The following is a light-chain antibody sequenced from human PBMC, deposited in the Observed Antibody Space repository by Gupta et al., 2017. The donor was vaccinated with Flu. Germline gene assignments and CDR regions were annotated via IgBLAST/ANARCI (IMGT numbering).Light chain of an antibody. Sequence: SGTNTSTGTSSDVGGYNYVSWYQQHPGKAHNLMIYEVSKRPAGVPGRFSGSKSANTASLTVSGLQAEDEADYYYDSYAGNNNWVFGGGTKLTVL. J-gene: IGLJ3*02. CDR1: SSDVGGYNY. CDR3: DSYAGNNNWV. CDR2: EVS. V-gene: IGLV2-8*01.